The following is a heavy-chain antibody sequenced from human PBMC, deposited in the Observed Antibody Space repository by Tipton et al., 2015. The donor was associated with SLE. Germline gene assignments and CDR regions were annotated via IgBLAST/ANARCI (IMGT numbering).Heavy chain of an antibody. CDR1: GFSFSSYW. Sequence: LSLTCAASGFSFSSYWMTWVRQAPGKRLEWVATIAHDGVEKFYVDSVKGRFTISKDNAKSSLYLQINSLRAEDTAVYYCARETGAFFDSWGQGTLVTVSS. CDR3: ARETGAFFDS. CDR2: IAHDGVEK. J-gene: IGHJ4*02. D-gene: IGHD7-27*01. V-gene: IGHV3-7*01.